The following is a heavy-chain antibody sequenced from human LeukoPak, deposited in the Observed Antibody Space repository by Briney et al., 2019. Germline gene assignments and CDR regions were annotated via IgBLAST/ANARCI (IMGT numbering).Heavy chain of an antibody. CDR2: ISGSGTNT. CDR3: ARGWNDYDDSDDGAFDY. Sequence: GGSLRLSCAASGFTFSNAWMSWVRQAPGKGLEWVSVISGSGTNTYYADSVKGRFTISRDNSKNTLYLHMNSLRAEDTAVYYCARGWNDYDDSDDGAFDYWGQGTLVTVSS. CDR1: GFTFSNAW. D-gene: IGHD4-17*01. J-gene: IGHJ4*02. V-gene: IGHV3-23*01.